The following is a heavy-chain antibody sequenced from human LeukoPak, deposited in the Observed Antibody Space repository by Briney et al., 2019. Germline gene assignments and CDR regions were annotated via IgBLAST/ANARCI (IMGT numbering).Heavy chain of an antibody. CDR3: AKPSGYYR. CDR1: GFTFSSYA. Sequence: GGSLTLSCALSGFTFSSYAMSWVRQAPEEALESVSAISGSGGSTYYEGSVKGRFTISRDNSKKTLYLQMNSLRAEDTAVYYCAKPSGYYRWGQGTLVTASS. D-gene: IGHD3-22*01. CDR2: ISGSGGST. V-gene: IGHV3-23*01. J-gene: IGHJ4*02.